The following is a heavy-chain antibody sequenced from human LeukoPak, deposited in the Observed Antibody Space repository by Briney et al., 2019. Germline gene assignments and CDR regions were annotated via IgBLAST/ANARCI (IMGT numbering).Heavy chain of an antibody. J-gene: IGHJ4*02. CDR3: ARDRHYYGSGSYYYFDY. D-gene: IGHD3-10*01. CDR2: ITAYNGNT. V-gene: IGHV1-18*01. CDR1: GYTFTSYG. Sequence: ASVKVSCKASGYTFTSYGISWVRQAPGQGLEWMGWITAYNGNTNYAQKLQGRVTMTTDTSTSTAYMELRSLRSDDTAVYYCARDRHYYGSGSYYYFDYWGQGTLVTVSS.